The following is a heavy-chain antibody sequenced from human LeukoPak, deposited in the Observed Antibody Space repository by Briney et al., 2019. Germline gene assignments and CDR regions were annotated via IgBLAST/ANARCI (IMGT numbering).Heavy chain of an antibody. CDR2: IYPGDSDT. D-gene: IGHD3-22*01. V-gene: IGHV5-51*01. CDR3: ARPGPTYYYDSSGYYYDY. Sequence: GESLKISCKGSGYSFTSCWIGWVRQMPGKGLEWMGIIYPGDSDTRYSPSFQGQVTISADKSISTAYLQWSSLKASDTAMYYCARPGPTYYYDSSGYYYDYWGQGTLVTVSS. J-gene: IGHJ4*02. CDR1: GYSFTSCW.